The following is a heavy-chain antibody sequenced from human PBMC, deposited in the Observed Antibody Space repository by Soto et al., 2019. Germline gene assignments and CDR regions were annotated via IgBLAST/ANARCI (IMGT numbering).Heavy chain of an antibody. D-gene: IGHD6-13*01. CDR2: IVASGITT. Sequence: EVQLLESGGGLVQPGGSLRLACATSGLPFSSCSMGWVRQAPGKGLEWVSSIVASGITTYYADSVKGRFTISRDNSKNTLYLPMSSLRAEDTAVYYCAKDLRGPQAGTWYFDLWGRGTLVSVSS. V-gene: IGHV3-23*01. J-gene: IGHJ2*01. CDR1: GLPFSSCS. CDR3: AKDLRGPQAGTWYFDL.